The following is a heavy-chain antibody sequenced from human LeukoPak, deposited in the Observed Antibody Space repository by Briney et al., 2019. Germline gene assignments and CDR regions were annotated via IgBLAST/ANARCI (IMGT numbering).Heavy chain of an antibody. V-gene: IGHV3-7*04. CDR2: IKQDGSEK. CDR3: ARDLADTTLVIFDY. D-gene: IGHD5-18*01. Sequence: PGGSLRLSCAASGFIFSSCWMSWVRQAPGKGLEWVANIKQDGSEKNYVDSVKGRFTISRDNAKNSLYLQMNSLRAEDTAVYYCARDLADTTLVIFDYWGQGTLVTVSS. J-gene: IGHJ4*02. CDR1: GFIFSSCW.